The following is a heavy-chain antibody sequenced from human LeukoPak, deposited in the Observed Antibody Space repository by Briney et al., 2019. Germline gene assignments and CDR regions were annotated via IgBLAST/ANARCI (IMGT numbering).Heavy chain of an antibody. J-gene: IGHJ5*02. CDR1: GYSFRSYG. CDR3: ARDVGDIVTIPAAITVP. V-gene: IGHV1-18*01. Sequence: RASVKVSCKGSGYSFRSYGINWVRQAPGQGLEWMGWISGYNGNTNYAQMVQGRVTMTTDTPTSTAYMELRSLRSDDTAMYYCARDVGDIVTIPAAITVPWGQGTLVTVSS. D-gene: IGHD2-2*01. CDR2: ISGYNGNT.